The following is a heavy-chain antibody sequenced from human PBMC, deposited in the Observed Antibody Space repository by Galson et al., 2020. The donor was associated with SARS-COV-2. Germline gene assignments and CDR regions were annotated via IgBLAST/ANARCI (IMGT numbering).Heavy chain of an antibody. CDR2: INTGDYT. D-gene: IGHD6-25*01. Sequence: GGSLRLSCAASGFTFETFVLSWVRQAPGKGLEWVSAINTGDYTNYADSVKGRFTISRDNSKNTLFLQMNSLRADDTAIYYCAKAQSGSGSFLPPDRWGQGTLVIVSS. J-gene: IGHJ5*02. CDR3: AKAQSGSGSFLPPDR. CDR1: GFTFETFV. V-gene: IGHV3-23*01.